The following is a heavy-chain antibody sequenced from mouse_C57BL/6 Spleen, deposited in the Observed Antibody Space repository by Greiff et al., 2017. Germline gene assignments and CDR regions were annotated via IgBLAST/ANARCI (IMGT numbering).Heavy chain of an antibody. CDR3: ARNFDDYDSPDAMDY. Sequence: VQRVESGPGLVAPSQSLSITCTVSGFSLTSYAISWVRQPPGKGLEWLGVIWTGGGTNDNSALKSRLSISKDNSKSQVFLKMNSLQTDDTARYYCARNFDDYDSPDAMDYWGQGTSVTVSS. V-gene: IGHV2-9-1*01. CDR2: IWTGGGT. D-gene: IGHD2-4*01. J-gene: IGHJ4*01. CDR1: GFSLTSYA.